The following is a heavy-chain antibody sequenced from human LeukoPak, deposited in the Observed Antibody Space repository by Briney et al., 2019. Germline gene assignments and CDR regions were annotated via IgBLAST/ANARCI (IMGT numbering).Heavy chain of an antibody. Sequence: SETLSLTCTVSGGSISSRRYYWGWIRQPPGQGLEWIGYIYHSGSTYYNPSLKSRVTISVDRSRNQFSLKLSSVTAADTAVYYCARAQWVYSSGYYYSGYYFDYWGQGTLVTVSS. CDR1: GGSISSRRYY. CDR3: ARAQWVYSSGYYYSGYYFDY. J-gene: IGHJ4*02. CDR2: IYHSGST. D-gene: IGHD3-22*01. V-gene: IGHV4-39*07.